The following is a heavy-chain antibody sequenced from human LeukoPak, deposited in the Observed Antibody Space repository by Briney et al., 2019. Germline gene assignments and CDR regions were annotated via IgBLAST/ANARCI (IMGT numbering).Heavy chain of an antibody. J-gene: IGHJ4*02. Sequence: PSETLSLTCAVYGGSFSGYYWSWIRQPPGKRLEWIGEINHSGSTNYNPSLKSRVSISVDMSKNQFSLKLRSVTAADTAVYYCARLVRGQWLVLDYWGQGTLVTVS. CDR2: INHSGST. V-gene: IGHV4-34*01. CDR1: GGSFSGYY. CDR3: ARLVRGQWLVLDY. D-gene: IGHD6-19*01.